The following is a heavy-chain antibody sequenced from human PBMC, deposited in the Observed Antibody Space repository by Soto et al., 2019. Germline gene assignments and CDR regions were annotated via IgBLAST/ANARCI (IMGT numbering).Heavy chain of an antibody. CDR1: GGSISSYY. CDR2: FYISGGT. Sequence: SETLSLTCTVSGGSISSYYWNWVRQPAGKGLEWIGRFYISGGTNYNPSLKSRVTMSVDTSRNQVFLKLSSVTAADTAVYYCARDKDSYGYRDYWGQGILVTVSS. CDR3: ARDKDSYGYRDY. J-gene: IGHJ4*02. D-gene: IGHD5-18*01. V-gene: IGHV4-4*07.